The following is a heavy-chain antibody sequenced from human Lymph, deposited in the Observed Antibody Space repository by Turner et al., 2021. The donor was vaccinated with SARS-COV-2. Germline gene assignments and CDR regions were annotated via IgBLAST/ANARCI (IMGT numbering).Heavy chain of an antibody. Sequence: QVQLQESGPGLVKPSQTLSLTCTVSGGSISSGGYYWSWIRQHPGKGLEWIGYIYYSGSTYDNPSLKSRVSISVDTSKNQFSLKLSSVTAADTAVYYCARDYGGNSNYFDYWGQGTLVTVSS. J-gene: IGHJ4*02. D-gene: IGHD4-17*01. CDR3: ARDYGGNSNYFDY. V-gene: IGHV4-31*03. CDR2: IYYSGST. CDR1: GGSISSGGYY.